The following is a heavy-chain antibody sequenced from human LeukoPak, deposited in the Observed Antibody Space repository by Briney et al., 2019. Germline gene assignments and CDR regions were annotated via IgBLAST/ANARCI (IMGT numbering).Heavy chain of an antibody. CDR1: GGSISSYY. D-gene: IGHD6-6*01. V-gene: IGHV4-59*01. J-gene: IGHJ4*02. Sequence: SETLSLTCTVSGGSISSYYWSWIRLPPGKGLEWIGYLSKSGNTNYSPSLKSRVTIFGDTSKNQFFLKLSSVTAADTAVYYCARGSLGVTARPDYWGQGTLVTVS. CDR2: LSKSGNT. CDR3: ARGSLGVTARPDY.